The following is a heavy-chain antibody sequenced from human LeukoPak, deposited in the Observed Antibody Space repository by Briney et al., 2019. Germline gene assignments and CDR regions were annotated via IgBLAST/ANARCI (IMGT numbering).Heavy chain of an antibody. J-gene: IGHJ2*01. CDR1: GGXISSYY. V-gene: IGHV4-59*08. Sequence: PSETLSLTCTVSGGXISSYYCSWIRQPPGKGLEWIGYLYHSGTTNYNPSLKSRVTILVDTSKNEFSLKLTSVTAADTAVYYCARLGYNDYVARYFDLWGRGTLVTVSS. D-gene: IGHD5-24*01. CDR2: LYHSGTT. CDR3: ARLGYNDYVARYFDL.